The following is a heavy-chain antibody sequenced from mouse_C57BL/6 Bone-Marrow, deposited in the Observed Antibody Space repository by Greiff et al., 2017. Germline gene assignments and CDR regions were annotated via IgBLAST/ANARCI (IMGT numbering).Heavy chain of an antibody. CDR1: GYTFTSYW. Sequence: QVQLQQPGAELVKPGASVRMSCKASGYTFTSYWITWVKQRPGQGLEWIGDINPGSGSTNYNEKFKNKATLTVDTSSSTAYMQLSSLTSEDSAVYYCAGIYSFGSSYFDVWGTGTTVTVSS. CDR2: INPGSGST. D-gene: IGHD1-1*01. J-gene: IGHJ1*03. V-gene: IGHV1-55*01. CDR3: AGIYSFGSSYFDV.